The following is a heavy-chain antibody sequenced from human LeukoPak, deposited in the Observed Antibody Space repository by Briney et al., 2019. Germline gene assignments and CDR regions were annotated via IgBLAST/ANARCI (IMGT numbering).Heavy chain of an antibody. J-gene: IGHJ5*02. Sequence: PSETLSLTCTVSGGSVNSYYLSWIRQPAGKTLEWIGRIYDGGSTNYNPSLKSRVTMSVDTSKNQISLKLKSVTAADTAVYYCARDPGTSGEVKFDPWGQGALVTVSS. CDR2: IYDGGST. CDR1: GGSVNSYY. CDR3: ARDPGTSGEVKFDP. D-gene: IGHD3-16*01. V-gene: IGHV4-4*07.